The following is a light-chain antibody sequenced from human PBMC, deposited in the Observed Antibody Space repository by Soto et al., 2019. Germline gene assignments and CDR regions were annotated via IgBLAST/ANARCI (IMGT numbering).Light chain of an antibody. Sequence: EIVLTQSPATLSLSPGERATLSCRASQSVSSNLAWYQQKPGQAPRLLIYGASTRATGIPARFSGSGSGIEFTLTISSLQSEDFAVYYCQQYNNWPRTFGQGTKVEIK. V-gene: IGKV3-15*01. CDR2: GAS. CDR3: QQYNNWPRT. J-gene: IGKJ1*01. CDR1: QSVSSN.